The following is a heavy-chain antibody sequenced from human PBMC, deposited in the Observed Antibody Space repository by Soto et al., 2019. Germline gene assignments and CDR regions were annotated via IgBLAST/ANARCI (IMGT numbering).Heavy chain of an antibody. J-gene: IGHJ5*01. CDR1: GGSIDRSNYY. CDR3: ARLIGDSWLDS. V-gene: IGHV4-39*01. Sequence: SETLSLTCNVSGGSIDRSNYYWDWLRQPPGKGLEWIGTTYYNGNAYYNPSLKSRVSMSVDTSKNQFSLKLVSVTPDDTAVYYCARLIGDSWLDSWGQGTLVTVSS. CDR2: TYYNGNA.